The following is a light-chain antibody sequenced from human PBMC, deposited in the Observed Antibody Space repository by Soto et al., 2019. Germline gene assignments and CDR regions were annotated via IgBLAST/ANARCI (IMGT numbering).Light chain of an antibody. CDR2: NAS. CDR1: QGVSSY. J-gene: IGKJ4*01. V-gene: IGKV3-11*01. CDR3: QQRSDWPST. Sequence: EIVLTQSPATLSLSPGERATLSCRARQGVSSYLAWYQQKPGQAPRLLIYNASNRATGIPARFSGSGSGTDFTLTISSLEPDDFAVYYCQQRSDWPSTFGGGTKVQIK.